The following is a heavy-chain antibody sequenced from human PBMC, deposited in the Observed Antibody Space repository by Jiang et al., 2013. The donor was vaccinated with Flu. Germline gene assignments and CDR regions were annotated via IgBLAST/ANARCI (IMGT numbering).Heavy chain of an antibody. J-gene: IGHJ5*02. CDR3: ARIPLGYCSSTSCYGDENWFDP. V-gene: IGHV1-69*01. CDR2: IIPIFGTA. Sequence: PGQGLEWMGGIIPIFGTANYAQKFQGRVTITADESTSTAYMELSSLRSEDTAVYYCARIPLGYCSSTSCYGDENWFDPWGQGTLVTVSS. D-gene: IGHD2-2*01.